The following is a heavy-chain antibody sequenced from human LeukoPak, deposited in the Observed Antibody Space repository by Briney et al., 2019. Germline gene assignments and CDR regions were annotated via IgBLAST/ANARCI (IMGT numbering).Heavy chain of an antibody. V-gene: IGHV1-18*01. CDR3: ARDLAYCGGDCWTAFDY. CDR1: GYTFTSYG. J-gene: IGHJ4*02. CDR2: ISAYNGNT. Sequence: GASVKVYCKASGYTFTSYGISWVRQAPGQGLEWMGWISAYNGNTNYAQKLQGRVTMTTDTSTSTAYMELRSLRSDDTAVYYCARDLAYCGGDCWTAFDYWGQGTLVTVSS. D-gene: IGHD2-21*02.